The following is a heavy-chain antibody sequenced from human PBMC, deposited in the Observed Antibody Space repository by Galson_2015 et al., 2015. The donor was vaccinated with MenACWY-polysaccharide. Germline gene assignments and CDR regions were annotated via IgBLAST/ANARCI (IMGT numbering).Heavy chain of an antibody. CDR3: ARDASRSQNCVNLYHYLIDL. Sequence: SLRLSCAASGFSFHNYAIHWVRQVPGKGLDWVTLISDDGTKKYYADSVKGRFTISRDNSKRMVYLEMNRLRPEDTAVYSCARDASRSQNCVNLYHYLIDLWGKGTAVPV. V-gene: IGHV3-30*04. J-gene: IGHJ6*03. CDR2: ISDDGTKK. CDR1: GFSFHNYA. D-gene: IGHD3-16*01.